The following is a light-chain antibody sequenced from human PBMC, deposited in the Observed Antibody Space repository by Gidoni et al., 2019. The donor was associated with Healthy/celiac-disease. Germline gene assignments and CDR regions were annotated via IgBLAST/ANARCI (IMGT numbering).Light chain of an antibody. CDR3: AAWDDSLNGWV. CDR2: SNN. Sequence: QSVLTQPPSAYGTPGQRVTISCSGSSSNIGSNTVNWYQQLPGTAPKLLIYSNNQRPSGVPDRFSGSTSGTSASLAISGLQSEDEADYYCAAWDDSLNGWVFGGGTKLTVL. V-gene: IGLV1-44*01. CDR1: SSNIGSNT. J-gene: IGLJ3*02.